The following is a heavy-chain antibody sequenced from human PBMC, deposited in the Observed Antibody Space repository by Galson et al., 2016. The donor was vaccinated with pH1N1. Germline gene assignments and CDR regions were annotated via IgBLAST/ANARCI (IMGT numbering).Heavy chain of an antibody. Sequence: TLSLTCTASGGSISGNYWSWIRQPAGKGLEWIGRIFSSGSTKYNPSLKSRVTMSVDTSRNQFSLKVNSVTAADTAVYYCARDRDAQGNYLDYWGQGILVTVSS. D-gene: IGHD5-24*01. CDR1: GGSISGNY. CDR3: ARDRDAQGNYLDY. J-gene: IGHJ4*02. V-gene: IGHV4-4*07. CDR2: IFSSGST.